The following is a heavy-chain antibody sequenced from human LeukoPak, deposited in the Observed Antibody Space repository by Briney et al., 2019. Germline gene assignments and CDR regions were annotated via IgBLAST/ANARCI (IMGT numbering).Heavy chain of an antibody. CDR2: INPNTGDT. CDR1: GYTFTGYH. V-gene: IGHV1-2*02. Sequence: ASVKVSCKASGYTFTGYHMHWVRQAPGQGLEWMGRINPNTGDTNFAQNFQGRVNMTRDTSISTAYMELSRLRSDDTAVYYCARGLVHYYGSGIKVFDYWGQGTLVTVSS. D-gene: IGHD3-10*01. CDR3: ARGLVHYYGSGIKVFDY. J-gene: IGHJ4*02.